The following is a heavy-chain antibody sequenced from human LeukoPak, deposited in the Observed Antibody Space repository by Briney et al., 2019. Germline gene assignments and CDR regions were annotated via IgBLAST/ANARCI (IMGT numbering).Heavy chain of an antibody. CDR1: GGTFSSYG. J-gene: IGHJ4*02. D-gene: IGHD6-19*01. Sequence: ASVKVSCTASGGTFSSYGISWVRQAPRQGLEWMGWISAYNGNTNYAQKLQGRVTMTTDTSTSTAYMELRSLRSDDTAVYYCARRASGWYLDYWGQGTLVTVSS. V-gene: IGHV1-18*01. CDR3: ARRASGWYLDY. CDR2: ISAYNGNT.